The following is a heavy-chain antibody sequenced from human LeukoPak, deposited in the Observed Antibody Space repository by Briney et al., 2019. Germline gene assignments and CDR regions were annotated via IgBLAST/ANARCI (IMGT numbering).Heavy chain of an antibody. CDR2: IYYSGST. CDR1: GGSISSGGYY. CDR3: ARDSGAADAHC. J-gene: IGHJ4*02. V-gene: IGHV4-31*03. D-gene: IGHD6-13*01. Sequence: SQTLSLTCTVSGGSISSGGYYWSWIRQHPGKGLEWIGYIYYSGSTYYNPSLKSRVTISVDTSKSQFSLKLSSVTVADTAVYYCARDSGAADAHCWGQGTLVTVSS.